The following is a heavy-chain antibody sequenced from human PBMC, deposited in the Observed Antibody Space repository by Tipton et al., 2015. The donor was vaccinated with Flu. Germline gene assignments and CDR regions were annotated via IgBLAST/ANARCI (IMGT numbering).Heavy chain of an antibody. CDR3: ARENGGMDV. CDR1: GDSVSSNSAA. Sequence: TLSLTCGISGDSVSSNSAAWTWIRQSPSRGLEWLGRTYYSSKWYFDYAVSLKSRVTINPDTSKNQFSLQLNFVTPEDTAVYYCARENGGMDVRGQGTTVTVSS. V-gene: IGHV6-1*01. J-gene: IGHJ6*02. D-gene: IGHD1-1*01. CDR2: TYYSSKWYF.